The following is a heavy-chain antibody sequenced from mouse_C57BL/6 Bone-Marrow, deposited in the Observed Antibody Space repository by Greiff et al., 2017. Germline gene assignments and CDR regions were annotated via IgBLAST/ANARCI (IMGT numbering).Heavy chain of an antibody. J-gene: IGHJ1*03. CDR1: GYTFTSYW. CDR3: ARNWEYPLWYFDV. D-gene: IGHD4-1*01. CDR2: IDANSGGT. Sequence: VQLQQPGAELVKPGASVKLSCKASGYTFTSYWMHWVQQRPGRGLEWIGRIDANSGGTKYNEKFKSKATLTVDKPSSTAYMQLSSLTSEDSAAYYCARNWEYPLWYFDVWGTWTTGTVSS. V-gene: IGHV1-72*01.